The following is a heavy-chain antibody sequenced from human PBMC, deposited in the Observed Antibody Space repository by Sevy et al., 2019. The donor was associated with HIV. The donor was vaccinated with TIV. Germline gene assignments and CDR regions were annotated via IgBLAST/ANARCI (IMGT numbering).Heavy chain of an antibody. CDR3: ARAWDTAMVTVSGYGMDV. CDR2: ISSSSSYI. Sequence: GGSLRLSCAASGFTFSSYSMNCVRQAPGKGLEWVSSISSSSSYIYYADSVKGRFTISRDNAKNSLYLQMNSLRAEDTAVYYCARAWDTAMVTVSGYGMDVWGQGTTVTVSS. J-gene: IGHJ6*02. V-gene: IGHV3-21*01. CDR1: GFTFSSYS. D-gene: IGHD5-18*01.